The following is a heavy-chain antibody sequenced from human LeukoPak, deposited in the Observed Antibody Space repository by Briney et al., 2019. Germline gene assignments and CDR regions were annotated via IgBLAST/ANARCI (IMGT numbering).Heavy chain of an antibody. CDR3: AKGVRGWSTFDY. CDR2: ISGSGGGT. J-gene: IGHJ4*02. D-gene: IGHD6-19*01. CDR1: GFTFSSYA. Sequence: GGSLRLSCAASGFTFSSYAMSWVRQAPGKGLEWVSAISGSGGGTYYADSVKGRFTISRDNSKNTLYLQINSLRAEDTAVYYCAKGVRGWSTFDYWGQGTLVTVSS. V-gene: IGHV3-23*01.